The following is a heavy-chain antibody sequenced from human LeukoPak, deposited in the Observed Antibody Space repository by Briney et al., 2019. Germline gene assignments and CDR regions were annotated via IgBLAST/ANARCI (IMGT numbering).Heavy chain of an antibody. V-gene: IGHV1-46*01. D-gene: IGHD3-3*01. CDR1: GYTFTSYY. J-gene: IGHJ6*03. Sequence: ASVKVSCKASGYTFTSYYMHWVRQAPGQGLEWMGIINPSGGSTSYAQKFQGRVTMTRDMSTSTVYMELSSLRSEDTAVYYCARVPYDFWSGYYAYYYYMDVWGKGTMVTVSS. CDR3: ARVPYDFWSGYYAYYYYMDV. CDR2: INPSGGST.